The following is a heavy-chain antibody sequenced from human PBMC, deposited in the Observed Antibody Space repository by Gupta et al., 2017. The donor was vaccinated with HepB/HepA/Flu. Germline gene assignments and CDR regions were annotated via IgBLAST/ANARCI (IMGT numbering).Heavy chain of an antibody. CDR2: ISGSGGST. CDR1: GFTFSRYA. CDR3: AKVFYDFWSGYLYYFDY. V-gene: IGHV3-23*01. D-gene: IGHD3-3*01. J-gene: IGHJ4*02. Sequence: EVQLLESGGGLVQPGGSLRLSCAASGFTFSRYAMSWVRQAPGKGLEWVSAISGSGGSTYYADSVKGRFTISRDNSKNTLYLQMNSLRAEDTAVYYCAKVFYDFWSGYLYYFDYWGQGTLVTVSS.